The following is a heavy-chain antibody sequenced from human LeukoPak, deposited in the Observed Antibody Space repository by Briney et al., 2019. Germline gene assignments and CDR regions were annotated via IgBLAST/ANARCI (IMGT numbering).Heavy chain of an antibody. CDR2: INHSVSS. CDR3: ARFWAPYCSGGSCYVAFP. CDR1: GGPFSGYY. Sequence: SETLSLTCAVYGGPFSGYYWSWIRQPPGKGLEWIGEINHSVSSNYNPFLKSRVTISVDTSKNQFSLKLSSVTAADTAVYYGARFWAPYCSGGSCYVAFPWGQGTLVTVSS. V-gene: IGHV4-34*01. J-gene: IGHJ5*02. D-gene: IGHD2-15*01.